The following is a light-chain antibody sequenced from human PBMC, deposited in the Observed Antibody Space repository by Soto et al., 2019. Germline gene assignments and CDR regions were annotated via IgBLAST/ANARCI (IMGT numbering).Light chain of an antibody. CDR3: QQYDNLLRLT. V-gene: IGKV1-33*01. CDR1: QDISNY. J-gene: IGKJ4*01. Sequence: DIQMTQSPSSLSASVGDRVTITCQASQDISNYLNWYQQKPGKAPKLLIYEASNLETGVPSRFSGSRSGTDFTFNISSLQPEDIATYYCQQYDNLLRLTFGGGTKVEIK. CDR2: EAS.